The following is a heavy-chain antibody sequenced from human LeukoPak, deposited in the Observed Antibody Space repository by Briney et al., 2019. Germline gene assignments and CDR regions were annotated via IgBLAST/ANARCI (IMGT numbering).Heavy chain of an antibody. CDR3: ARHPDQLLSFFWEGAFDI. J-gene: IGHJ3*02. CDR2: IYTSGST. D-gene: IGHD2-2*01. Sequence: PSETLSLTCTVSGGSITSGSYYWSWIRQPAGKGLECIGRIYTSGSTNYNPSLKSRVTISVDTSKNQFSLKLSSVTAADTAVYYCARHPDQLLSFFWEGAFDIWGQGTMVTVSS. V-gene: IGHV4-61*02. CDR1: GGSITSGSYY.